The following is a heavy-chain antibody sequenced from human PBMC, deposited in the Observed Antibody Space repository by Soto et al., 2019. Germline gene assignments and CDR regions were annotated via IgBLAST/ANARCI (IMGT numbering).Heavy chain of an antibody. CDR1: GFTFSSYA. V-gene: IGHV3-30-3*01. J-gene: IGHJ6*02. Sequence: VGSLRLSCAASGFTFSSYAMHWVRQAPGKGLEWVAVISYDGSNKYYADSVKGRFTISRDNSKNTLYLQMNSLRAEDTAVYYCARDEARVGATDLGYYYYYYGMDVWGQGTTVTVS. D-gene: IGHD1-26*01. CDR3: ARDEARVGATDLGYYYYYYGMDV. CDR2: ISYDGSNK.